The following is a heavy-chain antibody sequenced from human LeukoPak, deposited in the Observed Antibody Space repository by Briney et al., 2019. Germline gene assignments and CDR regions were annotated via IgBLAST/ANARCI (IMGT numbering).Heavy chain of an antibody. CDR3: ATAPEPTIAAAAIAY. J-gene: IGHJ4*02. Sequence: ASVKVSCKASGYTFTGYYVHWVRQAPGQGLDWLGWINPNNGGTNYAQRFPGRVTMTRDTSISTAYMGLSRLRSDDTAVYYCATAPEPTIAAAAIAYWGQGTLVTVSS. V-gene: IGHV1-2*02. CDR2: INPNNGGT. D-gene: IGHD6-13*01. CDR1: GYTFTGYY.